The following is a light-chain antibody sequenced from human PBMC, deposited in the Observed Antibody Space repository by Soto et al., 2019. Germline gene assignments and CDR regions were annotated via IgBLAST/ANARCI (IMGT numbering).Light chain of an antibody. Sequence: QSALTQPASVSGSPGQSITISCTGTSSDVGGYNYVSWYQHHPGKLPQLMIYDVSNRPSGVSNRFSGSKSGNTASLTISGLQAEDEADYYCYSYTSSNTDVFGTGTKLTVL. J-gene: IGLJ1*01. CDR3: YSYTSSNTDV. CDR1: SSDVGGYNY. V-gene: IGLV2-14*03. CDR2: DVS.